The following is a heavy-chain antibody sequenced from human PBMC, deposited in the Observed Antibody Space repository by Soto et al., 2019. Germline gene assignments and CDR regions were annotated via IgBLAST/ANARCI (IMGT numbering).Heavy chain of an antibody. Sequence: ASVEVSCKASGYTFKSYGIIWVRQAPGQGLEWMGWISAYNGNTNYAQKFQGRVTMTRNTSISTAYMELSSLRSEDTAVYYCARVFPQFYCISTSCYGPDYWGQGTLVTVSS. CDR2: ISAYNGNT. D-gene: IGHD2-2*01. CDR1: GYTFKSYG. J-gene: IGHJ4*02. V-gene: IGHV1-18*01. CDR3: ARVFPQFYCISTSCYGPDY.